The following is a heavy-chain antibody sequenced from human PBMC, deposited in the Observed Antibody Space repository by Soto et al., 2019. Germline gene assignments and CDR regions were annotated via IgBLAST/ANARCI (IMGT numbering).Heavy chain of an antibody. CDR1: GGSISSGDYY. J-gene: IGHJ6*02. V-gene: IGHV4-30-4*01. Sequence: PSETLSLTCTVSGGSISSGDYYWSWIRQPPGKGLEWIGYIYYSGSTYYNPSLKSRVTISVDTSKNQFSLKLSSVTAADTAVYYCARALGGYDFWSGSPYGMDVWGQGTTV. CDR3: ARALGGYDFWSGSPYGMDV. CDR2: IYYSGST. D-gene: IGHD3-3*01.